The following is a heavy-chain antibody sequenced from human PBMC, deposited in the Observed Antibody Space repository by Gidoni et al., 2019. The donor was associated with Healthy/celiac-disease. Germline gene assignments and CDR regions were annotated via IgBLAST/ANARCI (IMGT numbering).Heavy chain of an antibody. D-gene: IGHD6-6*01. V-gene: IGHV4-39*07. CDR2: IYYSGST. CDR3: ARDGPYSSSPGGFDY. J-gene: IGHJ4*02. Sequence: LQLQASGPGLVKPSETLSLTCTVSGGSISSSSYYWGWLRQPPGKGLEWIGSIYYSGSTYYNPSLKSRVTISVDTSKNQFSLKLSSVTAADTAVYYCARDGPYSSSPGGFDYWGQGTLVTVSS. CDR1: GGSISSSSYY.